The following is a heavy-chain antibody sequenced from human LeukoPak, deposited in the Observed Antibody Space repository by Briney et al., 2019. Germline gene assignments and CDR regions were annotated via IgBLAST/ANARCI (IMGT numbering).Heavy chain of an antibody. V-gene: IGHV4-34*01. J-gene: IGHJ4*02. CDR1: GGSFSGYY. CDR2: INHSGST. CDR3: ARGRYLTTGGGAAAGFLDY. D-gene: IGHD6-13*01. Sequence: PSETLSLTCGVSGGSFSGYYWNWIRHPPGKGLEWIGEINHSGSTNYNPSLKSRVTISVDTSQKQFSLRLSSVTAADTAVYYCARGRYLTTGGGAAAGFLDYWGQGTLVTVSS.